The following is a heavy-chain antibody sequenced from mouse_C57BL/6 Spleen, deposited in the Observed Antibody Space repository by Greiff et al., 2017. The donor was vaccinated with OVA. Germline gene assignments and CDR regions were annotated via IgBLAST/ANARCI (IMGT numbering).Heavy chain of an antibody. CDR3: TRKGHYVRWYFDV. CDR2: IDPETGGT. D-gene: IGHD1-1*01. V-gene: IGHV1-15*01. CDR1: GYTFTDYE. Sequence: VQLQQSGAELVRPGASVTLSCKASGYTFTDYEMHWVKQTPVHGLEWIGAIDPETGGTAYNQKFKGKAILTADKSSSTAYMELRSLTSEDSAVYYCTRKGHYVRWYFDVWGTGTTVTVSS. J-gene: IGHJ1*03.